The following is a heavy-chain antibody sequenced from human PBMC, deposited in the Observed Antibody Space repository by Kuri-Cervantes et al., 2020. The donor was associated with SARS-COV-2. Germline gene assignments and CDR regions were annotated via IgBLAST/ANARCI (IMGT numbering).Heavy chain of an antibody. Sequence: SSKVSCNASGGTFSSYAISWVRQAPGQGLEWMGRIIPILGIANYAQKFQGRVTITADKSTSTAYMELSSLRSEDTAVYYCASSRGENLDYWGQGTPVTVSS. D-gene: IGHD3-10*01. V-gene: IGHV1-69*04. CDR3: ASSRGENLDY. J-gene: IGHJ4*02. CDR1: GGTFSSYA. CDR2: IIPILGIA.